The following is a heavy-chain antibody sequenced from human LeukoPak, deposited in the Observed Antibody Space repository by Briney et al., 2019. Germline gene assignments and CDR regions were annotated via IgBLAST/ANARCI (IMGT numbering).Heavy chain of an antibody. CDR3: TRLVEPGGIFITMVRGVKYYFDY. J-gene: IGHJ4*02. CDR2: IRSKANSYAT. CDR1: GFTFSGSA. V-gene: IGHV3-73*01. D-gene: IGHD3-10*01. Sequence: QPGGSLRLSCAASGFTFSGSAMHWVRQASGKGLEWVGRIRSKANSYATAYAASVKGRFTISRDDSKNTAYLQMNSLKTEDTAVYYCTRLVEPGGIFITMVRGVKYYFDYWGQGTLVTVSS.